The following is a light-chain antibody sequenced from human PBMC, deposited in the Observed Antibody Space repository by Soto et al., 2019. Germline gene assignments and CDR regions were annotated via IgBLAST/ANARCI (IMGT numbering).Light chain of an antibody. Sequence: DIQMTQSPSSVSASVGDRVTITCRASQGITNWLAWYQQKPGKAPKLLIYAASGLPSGVPSRFSGSGSGADFTLTINSLQPEDFATYYCQQGYSTPWTFGQGTKMDIK. CDR3: QQGYSTPWT. J-gene: IGKJ1*01. V-gene: IGKV1-12*01. CDR1: QGITNW. CDR2: AAS.